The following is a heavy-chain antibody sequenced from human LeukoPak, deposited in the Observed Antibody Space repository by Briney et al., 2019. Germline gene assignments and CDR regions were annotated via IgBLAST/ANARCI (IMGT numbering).Heavy chain of an antibody. CDR2: MNPNSGNT. CDR3: ARGRGGGWLRSGTRKDPDY. V-gene: IGHV1-8*01. Sequence: GASVKVSCKASGYTFTSYDINWVRQATGQGLEWMGWMNPNSGNTGYAQKFQGRVTMTRNTSISTAYMELSSLRSEDTAVYYCARGRGGGWLRSGTRKDPDYWGQGTLVTVSS. CDR1: GYTFTSYD. J-gene: IGHJ4*02. D-gene: IGHD5-12*01.